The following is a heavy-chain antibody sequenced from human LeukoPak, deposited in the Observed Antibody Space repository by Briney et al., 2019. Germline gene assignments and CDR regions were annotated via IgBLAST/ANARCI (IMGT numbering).Heavy chain of an antibody. V-gene: IGHV3-7*05. CDR3: VRDFLSAFDI. CDR1: GFTFSTYW. Sequence: GGSLRLSCAASGFTFSTYWMSWVRQAPGRGLEWVANIKHDGSEKFYVDSVRGRFTISRDNAKNSLYLQMNSLRAEDTAVYYCVRDFLSAFDIWGQGTMVTVSS. CDR2: IKHDGSEK. J-gene: IGHJ3*02.